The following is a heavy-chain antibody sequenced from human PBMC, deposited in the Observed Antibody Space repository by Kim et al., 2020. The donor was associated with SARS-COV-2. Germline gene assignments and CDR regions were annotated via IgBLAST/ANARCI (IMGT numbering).Heavy chain of an antibody. J-gene: IGHJ4*02. Sequence: PSFQGQVTISADKSISVAFLQWSSLRASDTAMYYCARGNYGGNFGSPFDYWGQGTLVTVSS. D-gene: IGHD4-17*01. CDR3: ARGNYGGNFGSPFDY. V-gene: IGHV5-51*01.